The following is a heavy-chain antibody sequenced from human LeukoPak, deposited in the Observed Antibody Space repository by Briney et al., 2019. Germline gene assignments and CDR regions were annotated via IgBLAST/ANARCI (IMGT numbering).Heavy chain of an antibody. CDR1: GYTFTSYD. CDR2: MNPNSGNT. CDR3: ARGQSELRYFDWLLPPQFVYMDV. V-gene: IGHV1-8*01. Sequence: ASVKVSCKASGYTFTSYDINWVRQAAGQGLEWMGWMNPNSGNTGYAQKFQGRVTMTRNTSISTAYMELSSLRSEDTAVYYCARGQSELRYFDWLLPPQFVYMDVWGKGTTVTIS. J-gene: IGHJ6*03. D-gene: IGHD3-9*01.